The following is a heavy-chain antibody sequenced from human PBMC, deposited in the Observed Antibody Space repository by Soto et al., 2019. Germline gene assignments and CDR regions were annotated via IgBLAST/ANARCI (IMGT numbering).Heavy chain of an antibody. V-gene: IGHV3-33*01. CDR1: GFTFSSYG. D-gene: IGHD6-6*01. CDR2: IWYDGSNK. CDR3: ARDSKAARPNYYGMDV. Sequence: QVQLVESGGGVVQPGRSLRLSCAASGFTFSSYGMHWVRQAPGKVLEWVAVIWYDGSNKYYADSVKGRFTISRDNSKNTLYLQMNNLRAEDTAVYYCARDSKAARPNYYGMDVWGQGTTVTVSS. J-gene: IGHJ6*02.